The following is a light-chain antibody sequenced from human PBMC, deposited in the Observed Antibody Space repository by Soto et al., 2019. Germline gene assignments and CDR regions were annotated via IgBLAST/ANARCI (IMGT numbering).Light chain of an antibody. CDR1: QSVSSN. J-gene: IGKJ1*01. V-gene: IGKV3-15*01. Sequence: EIGMTQSPDTLSVSPGERATLSCRASQSVSSNLAWYQQKPGQAPRLLIYGASTRATGIPARFSGSGSGTEFTLSISSLQSEDFAVYYCQQYNNWPPWTFGQGTKVEIK. CDR2: GAS. CDR3: QQYNNWPPWT.